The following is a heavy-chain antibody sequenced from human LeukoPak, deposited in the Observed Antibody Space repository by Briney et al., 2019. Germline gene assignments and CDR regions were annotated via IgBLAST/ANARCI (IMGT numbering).Heavy chain of an antibody. V-gene: IGHV3-11*01. CDR1: GFTFSDYY. D-gene: IGHD2-15*01. Sequence: GGSLRLSCAASGFTFSDYYMSWIRQAPGKGLEWVSYISSSGSTIYYADSVKGRFTISRDNAKNSLYLQMNSLRAEDTAVYYCARVGPSKYCSGGSCYQGYYFDYWGQGTLVTVSS. CDR3: ARVGPSKYCSGGSCYQGYYFDY. CDR2: ISSSGSTI. J-gene: IGHJ4*02.